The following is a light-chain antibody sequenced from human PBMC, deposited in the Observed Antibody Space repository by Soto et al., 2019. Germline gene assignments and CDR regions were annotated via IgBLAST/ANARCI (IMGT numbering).Light chain of an antibody. J-gene: IGLJ2*01. V-gene: IGLV2-14*01. CDR1: TTDVGTYNY. Sequence: QSGLTQPASVSGSPGQSITISCTGSTTDVGTYNYVSWYQHHPGKAPKLMIYEVNNRPSGISNRFSGSKSGNTASLTVSGLQAEDEADYYCSSYTNTGTLVLFGGGTKLTVL. CDR2: EVN. CDR3: SSYTNTGTLVL.